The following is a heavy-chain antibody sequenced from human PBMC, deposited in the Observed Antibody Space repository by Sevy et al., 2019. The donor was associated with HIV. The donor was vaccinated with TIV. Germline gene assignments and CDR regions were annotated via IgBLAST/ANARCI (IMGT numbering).Heavy chain of an antibody. CDR3: ASGGSGDVWNYGHYYYGMDV. V-gene: IGHV1-8*02. CDR2: MSPKSRST. Sequence: ASVKVSCKASGDTFSTYDINWVRQAPGQGLERMGWMSPKSRSTGFPQKFQGRLTMTRDTSINSAYMELSSLRSGDTAVSYSASGGSGDVWNYGHYYYGMDVWGQGTTVPVSS. J-gene: IGHJ6*02. D-gene: IGHD3-3*01. CDR1: GDTFSTYD.